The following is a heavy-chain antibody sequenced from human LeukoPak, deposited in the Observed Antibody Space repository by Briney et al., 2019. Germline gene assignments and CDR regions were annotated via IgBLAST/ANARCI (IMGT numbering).Heavy chain of an antibody. CDR1: GGSFSGYY. D-gene: IGHD3-16*02. CDR2: INHSGST. V-gene: IGHV4-34*01. Sequence: SETLSLTCAVYGGSFSGYYWSWIRQPPGKGLEWIGEINHSGSTNYNPSLKSRVTISVDTSKNQFSLKLSSVTAADPAVYYCARRRHYVWGSYRYTGYYFDYWGQGTLVTVSS. J-gene: IGHJ4*02. CDR3: ARRRHYVWGSYRYTGYYFDY.